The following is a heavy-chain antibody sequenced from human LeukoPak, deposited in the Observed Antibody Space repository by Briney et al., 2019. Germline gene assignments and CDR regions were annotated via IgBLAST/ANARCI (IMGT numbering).Heavy chain of an antibody. CDR3: AGVRAGANRAFDV. CDR1: GFTFDDYA. V-gene: IGHV3-74*01. D-gene: IGHD4/OR15-4a*01. CDR2: IDPDDSGS. Sequence: PGRSLRLSCAASGFTFDDYAMHWVRQAPGEGLVWVSRIDPDDSGSSYADSVKGRFTISRDNAKNTLWLQMNSLRADDTAVYYCAGVRAGANRAFDVWGQGTVVAVSS. J-gene: IGHJ3*01.